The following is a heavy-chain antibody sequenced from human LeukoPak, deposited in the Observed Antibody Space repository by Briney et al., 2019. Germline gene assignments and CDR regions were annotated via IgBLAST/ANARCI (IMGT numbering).Heavy chain of an antibody. CDR2: IRYDGSNK. J-gene: IGHJ5*02. CDR1: GFTFSSYG. CDR3: AKSTGVVPAAINDP. V-gene: IGHV3-30*02. Sequence: PGGSLRLSCAASGFTFSSYGMHWVRQAPGKGLEWVAFIRYDGSNKYYADSVKGRFTISRDNSKNTLYLQMNSLRAEDTAVYYCAKSTGVVPAAINDPWGQGTLVTVSS. D-gene: IGHD2-2*02.